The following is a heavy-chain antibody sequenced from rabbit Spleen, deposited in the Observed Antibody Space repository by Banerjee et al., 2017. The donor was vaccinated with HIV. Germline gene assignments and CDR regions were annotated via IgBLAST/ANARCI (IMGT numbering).Heavy chain of an antibody. CDR2: IYIGSSGST. CDR1: GFSFSSNYY. Sequence: QSLEESGGGLVQPEGSLTLTCTASGFSFSSNYYMCWVRQAPGKGLEWIACIYIGSSGSTYYATWAKGRFTISKTSSTTVTLQMTSLTAADTATYFCARGVAGVDAGSFDLWGPGTLVTVS. J-gene: IGHJ4*01. V-gene: IGHV1S40*01. CDR3: ARGVAGVDAGSFDL. D-gene: IGHD4-2*01.